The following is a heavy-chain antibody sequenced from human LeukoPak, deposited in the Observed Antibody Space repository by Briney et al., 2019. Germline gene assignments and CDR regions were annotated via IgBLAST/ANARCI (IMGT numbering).Heavy chain of an antibody. CDR2: ISSSSSTI. CDR3: ARGGRGSGYYYMDV. D-gene: IGHD3-10*01. Sequence: GGSLRLSCAAAGFTVSSYYMSWVRQAPGKGLEWVSYISSSSSTIYYADSVKGRFTISRDNAKNSLYLQMNSLRAEDTAVYYCARGGRGSGYYYMDVWGKGTTVTVSS. V-gene: IGHV3-48*01. J-gene: IGHJ6*03. CDR1: GFTVSSYY.